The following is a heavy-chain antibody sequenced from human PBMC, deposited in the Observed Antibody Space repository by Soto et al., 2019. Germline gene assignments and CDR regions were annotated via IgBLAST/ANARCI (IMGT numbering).Heavy chain of an antibody. CDR2: IIPIFGTA. D-gene: IGHD3-3*01. V-gene: IGHV1-69*13. Sequence: SVKVSCKASGGTFSGYAVSWVRQAPGQGLEWMGGIIPIFGTANYAQKFQGRVTITADESTSTAYMELSSLRAEDTAVYYCAKSVDYDFWSGYPAYDYWGQGTLVTVSS. J-gene: IGHJ4*02. CDR1: GGTFSGYA. CDR3: AKSVDYDFWSGYPAYDY.